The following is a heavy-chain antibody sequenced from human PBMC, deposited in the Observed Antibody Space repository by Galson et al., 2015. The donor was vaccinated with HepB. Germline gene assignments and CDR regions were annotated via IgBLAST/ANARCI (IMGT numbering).Heavy chain of an antibody. CDR3: TTDYRRPAAIRDAFDI. V-gene: IGHV3-15*07. CDR1: GFTFSSYG. Sequence: SLRLSCAASGFTFSSYGMHWVRQAPGKGLEWVGRIKSKTDGGTTDYAAPVKGRFTISRDDSKNTLYLQMNSLKTEDTAVYYCTTDYRRPAAIRDAFDIWGQGTMVTVSS. D-gene: IGHD2-2*01. CDR2: IKSKTDGGTT. J-gene: IGHJ3*02.